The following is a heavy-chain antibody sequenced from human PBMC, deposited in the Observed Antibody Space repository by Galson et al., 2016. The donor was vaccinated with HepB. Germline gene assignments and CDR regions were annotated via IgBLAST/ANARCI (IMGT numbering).Heavy chain of an antibody. Sequence: SVKVSCKASGGIFSTYAINWVRQAPGQGLEWMGGIIPRFSTPNYAQKFKDRLTITADESTTTVSMELSSLRFEDTAMYYCAREGQDGWELYNWLDSWGQGTLVTVSS. CDR2: IIPRFSTP. CDR1: GGIFSTYA. J-gene: IGHJ5*01. D-gene: IGHD1-26*01. V-gene: IGHV1-69*13. CDR3: AREGQDGWELYNWLDS.